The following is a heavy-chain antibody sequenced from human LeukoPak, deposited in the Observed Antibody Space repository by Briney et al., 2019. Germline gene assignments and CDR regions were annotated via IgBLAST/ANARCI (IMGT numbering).Heavy chain of an antibody. Sequence: SETLSLTCAVSGGSISSGGYSWSWIRQPPGKGLEWIGYIYHSGSTYYNPSLKSRVTISVDTSKNQFSLKLSSVTAADTAVYYCARGVYDFWSGYRDWFDPWGQGTLVTVSS. D-gene: IGHD3-3*01. V-gene: IGHV4-30-2*01. CDR1: GGSISSGGYS. CDR2: IYHSGST. J-gene: IGHJ5*02. CDR3: ARGVYDFWSGYRDWFDP.